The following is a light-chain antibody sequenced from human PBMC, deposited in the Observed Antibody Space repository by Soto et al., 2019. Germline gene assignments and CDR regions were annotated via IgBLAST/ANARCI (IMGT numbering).Light chain of an antibody. CDR2: DAS. CDR1: QSVSSS. V-gene: IGKV3-15*01. Sequence: EIVMTQSPATLSVSPGERATLSCRASQSVSSSLAWYQQKPGQAPRLLIYDASTRATGIPARFSGSGSGTEFTLTISSLQADDFATYYCQQYNTYSSWTFGQGTKVDIK. CDR3: QQYNTYSSWT. J-gene: IGKJ1*01.